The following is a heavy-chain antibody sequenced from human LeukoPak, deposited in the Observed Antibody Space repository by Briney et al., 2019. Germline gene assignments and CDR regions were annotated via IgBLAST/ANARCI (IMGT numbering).Heavy chain of an antibody. CDR3: ASVGSAGGPIFWYFDL. CDR2: IYYSGST. Sequence: SETLSLTCTVSGGSTSSSSYYWGWIRQPPGKGLEWIGSIYYSGSTYYSPSLKSRITISVDTSKDQFSLKLTSVTAADTAVYYCASVGSAGGPIFWYFDLWGRGTLVTVSS. D-gene: IGHD6-19*01. J-gene: IGHJ2*01. V-gene: IGHV4-39*01. CDR1: GGSTSSSSYY.